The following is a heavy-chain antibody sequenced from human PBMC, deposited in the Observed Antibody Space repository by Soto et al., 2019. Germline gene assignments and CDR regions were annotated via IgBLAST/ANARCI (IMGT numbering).Heavy chain of an antibody. CDR2: ISSNGGST. J-gene: IGHJ4*02. Sequence: GSLRLSCSASGFTFSSYAMHWVRQAPGKGLEYVSAISSNGGSTYYADSVKGRFTISRDNSKNTLYLQMSSLRAEDTAVYYCVKSDCSGGSCYYGNGVYYFDYWGQGT. CDR1: GFTFSSYA. D-gene: IGHD2-15*01. CDR3: VKSDCSGGSCYYGNGVYYFDY. V-gene: IGHV3-64D*06.